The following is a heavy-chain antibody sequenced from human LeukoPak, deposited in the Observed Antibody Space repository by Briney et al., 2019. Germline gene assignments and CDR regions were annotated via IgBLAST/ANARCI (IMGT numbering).Heavy chain of an antibody. D-gene: IGHD6-19*01. CDR2: ISSNGRTI. Sequence: GGSLRLSCATSGLTFSDYYMSWIRQAPGKGLEWISYISSNGRTIYCADSVKGRFTISRDNARKSVYLQMNSLRAEDTAIYYCARTQQWLVSGFDPWGQGTLVTVSS. CDR3: ARTQQWLVSGFDP. CDR1: GLTFSDYY. V-gene: IGHV3-11*01. J-gene: IGHJ5*02.